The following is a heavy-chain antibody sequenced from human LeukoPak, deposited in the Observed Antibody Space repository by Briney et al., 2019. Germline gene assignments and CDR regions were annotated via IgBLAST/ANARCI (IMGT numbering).Heavy chain of an antibody. CDR1: GFTFSSYW. J-gene: IGHJ4*02. CDR3: ARADWFSFDY. D-gene: IGHD3-9*01. CDR2: IKPDGGEK. V-gene: IGHV3-7*04. Sequence: GGSLRLSCAASGFTFSSYWMSWVRQAPGKGLEWVAAIKPDGGEKDYVDSVKGRFTISRDNAKNSLYLQMNTLRAEDTAVYYCARADWFSFDYWGQGSMVTVSS.